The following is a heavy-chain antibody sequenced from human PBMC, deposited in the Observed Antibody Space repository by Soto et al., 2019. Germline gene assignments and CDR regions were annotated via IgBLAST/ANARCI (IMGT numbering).Heavy chain of an antibody. CDR3: AKEIAYYFDY. D-gene: IGHD6-13*01. CDR1: GFTFSSYG. Sequence: QVQLVESGGGVVQPGRSLRLSCAASGFTFSSYGMHWVRQAPGKGLKWVAVISYDGSNKYYADSVKGRFTISRDNSKNTLYLQMNSLRAEDTAVYYCAKEIAYYFDYWGQGTLVTVSS. J-gene: IGHJ4*02. V-gene: IGHV3-30*18. CDR2: ISYDGSNK.